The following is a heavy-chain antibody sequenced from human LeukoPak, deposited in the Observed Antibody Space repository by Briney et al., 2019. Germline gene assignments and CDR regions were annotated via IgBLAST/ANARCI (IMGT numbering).Heavy chain of an antibody. Sequence: SVKVSCKASGGTFSSYAISWVRQAPGQGLEWMGRIVPIFGTANYAQKFQGRITITTDESTSTAYMELSSLRSEDTAVYYCAREVEDKAFDYWGQGTLSPSPQ. CDR1: GGTFSSYA. J-gene: IGHJ4*02. CDR2: IVPIFGTA. D-gene: IGHD1-1*01. V-gene: IGHV1-69*05. CDR3: AREVEDKAFDY.